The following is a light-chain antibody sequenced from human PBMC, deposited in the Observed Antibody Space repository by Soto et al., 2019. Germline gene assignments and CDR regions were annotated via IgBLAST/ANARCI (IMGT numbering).Light chain of an antibody. CDR1: QSVSSN. CDR3: QQYNNWWT. Sequence: EIVMTQSPATLSVSPGERATLCCRASQSVSSNLAWYQQKPGQAPRLLIYGASTRATGIPARFSGSGSGTEFTLTISSLQSEDFAVYYCQQYNNWWTFGQGTKV. V-gene: IGKV3-15*01. J-gene: IGKJ1*01. CDR2: GAS.